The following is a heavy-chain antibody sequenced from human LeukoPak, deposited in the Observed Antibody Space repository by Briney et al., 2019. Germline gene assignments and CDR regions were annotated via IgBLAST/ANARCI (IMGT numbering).Heavy chain of an antibody. J-gene: IGHJ6*03. CDR2: IYYSGST. Sequence: PSETLSLTCTVSGGPINTDYWNCIRQPPGKGLEGIGYIYYSGSTNYNPSLKSRVTISIDTSKNQFSLKLSSVTAADTGVYYCVKSGPDWYYYMDVWGKGTTVNVSS. D-gene: IGHD3-9*01. CDR1: GGPINTDY. CDR3: VKSGPDWYYYMDV. V-gene: IGHV4-59*01.